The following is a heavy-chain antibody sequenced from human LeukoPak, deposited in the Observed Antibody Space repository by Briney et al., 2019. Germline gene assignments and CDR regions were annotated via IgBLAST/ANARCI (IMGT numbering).Heavy chain of an antibody. CDR2: IYHSGST. CDR3: ARMAVLKRALGSLFDY. J-gene: IGHJ4*02. Sequence: PSETLSLTCAVSGGSISSGGYSWSWIRQPPGKGLEWIGYIYHSGSTYYNPSLKSRVTISVDRSKNQFSLKLSSVTAADTAVYYCARMAVLKRALGSLFDYWGQGTLVTVSS. V-gene: IGHV4-30-2*01. D-gene: IGHD7-27*01. CDR1: GGSISSGGYS.